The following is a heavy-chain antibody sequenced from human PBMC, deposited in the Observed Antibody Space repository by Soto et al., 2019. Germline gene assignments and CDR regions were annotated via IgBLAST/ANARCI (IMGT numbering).Heavy chain of an antibody. Sequence: SETLSLTCAVYGGSFSGYYWSWIRQPPGKGLEWIGEINHSGSTNYNPSLKSRVTISVDTSKNQFSLKLSSVTAADTAVYYCARGRGSGWHNMRYYFDDWGQGTLVTVSS. CDR3: ARGRGSGWHNMRYYFDD. CDR1: GGSFSGYY. D-gene: IGHD6-19*01. CDR2: INHSGST. J-gene: IGHJ4*02. V-gene: IGHV4-34*01.